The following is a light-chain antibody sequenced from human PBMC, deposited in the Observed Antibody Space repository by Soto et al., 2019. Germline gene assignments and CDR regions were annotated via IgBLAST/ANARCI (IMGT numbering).Light chain of an antibody. CDR1: QSISTY. V-gene: IGKV1-39*01. J-gene: IGKJ4*01. CDR2: GAS. CDR3: QQSFITPPLT. Sequence: DIQMTQSPSSLSASIGEIITITCRASQSISTYLNWYQQKPGKAPKLLIYGASTLQNGVPSRFSGSGSATDYTLTISGLQPEDFATYYCQQSFITPPLTVGGGTKVEMK.